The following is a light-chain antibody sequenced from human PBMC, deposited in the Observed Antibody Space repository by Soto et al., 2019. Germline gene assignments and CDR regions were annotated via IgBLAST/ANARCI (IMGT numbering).Light chain of an antibody. CDR2: DAS. CDR3: QQRSDSIT. V-gene: IGKV3-11*01. Sequence: EIVLTQSPDTVSLSPGERATLSCWASHSVTTHLAWFQQRPGQTPRLLIYDASTRAPGIPARVSGRGSGADFTLTISSLEPEDFAVYYCQQRSDSITFGQGTRLEI. CDR1: HSVTTH. J-gene: IGKJ5*01.